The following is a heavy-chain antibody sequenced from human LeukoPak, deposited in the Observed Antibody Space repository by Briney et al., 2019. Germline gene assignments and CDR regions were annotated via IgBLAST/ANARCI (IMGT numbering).Heavy chain of an antibody. CDR2: ISNVETNT. D-gene: IGHD3-10*01. CDR1: GFTFSNYA. J-gene: IGHJ4*02. V-gene: IGHV3-30*01. Sequence: PGRSLRLSCAASGFTFSNYAMHWVRQAPGKGLEWVAVISNVETNTYYADSVKGRFTISRDNSKNTLYLQLNSLRAEDTSVYYCARDSTYYYASGSSGPHYFDSWGQGTLDTVSS. CDR3: ARDSTYYYASGSSGPHYFDS.